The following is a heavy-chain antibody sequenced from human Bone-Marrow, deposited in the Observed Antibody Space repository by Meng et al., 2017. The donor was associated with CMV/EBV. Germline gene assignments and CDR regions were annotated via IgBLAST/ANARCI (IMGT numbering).Heavy chain of an antibody. CDR3: AREGRDREFDY. D-gene: IGHD3-22*01. Sequence: SVKVSCKASGGTFSSYAISWVRQAPGQGLEWMGGIIPMLGIANYAQKFQGRVTITADKSTSTAYMELSSLRSEDTAVYYCAREGRDREFDYWGQGTLVTVSS. J-gene: IGHJ4*02. CDR1: GGTFSSYA. V-gene: IGHV1-69*10. CDR2: IIPMLGIA.